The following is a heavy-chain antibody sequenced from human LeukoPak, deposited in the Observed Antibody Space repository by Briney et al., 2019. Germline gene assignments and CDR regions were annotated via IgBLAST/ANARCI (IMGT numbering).Heavy chain of an antibody. CDR1: GGTFSSYA. J-gene: IGHJ3*02. D-gene: IGHD2-2*01. V-gene: IGHV1-69*13. Sequence: PKASVKVSCKASGGTFSSYAISWVRQAPGQGLEWMGGIIPIFGTANYAQKFQGRVTITADESTSTAYMELSSLRSEDAAVYYCAREGVVVPAADAFDIWGQGTMVTVSS. CDR2: IIPIFGTA. CDR3: AREGVVVPAADAFDI.